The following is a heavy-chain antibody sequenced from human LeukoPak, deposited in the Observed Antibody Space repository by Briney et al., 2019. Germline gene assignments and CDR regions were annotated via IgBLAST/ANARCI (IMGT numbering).Heavy chain of an antibody. CDR3: AKDSSSGSLDI. CDR1: GFTFSSYG. D-gene: IGHD3-22*01. V-gene: IGHV3-30*18. J-gene: IGHJ3*02. CDR2: ISYDGSNK. Sequence: QPGRSLRLSCAASGFTFSSYGMHWVRQAPGKGLEWVAVISYDGSNKYYADSVKGRFTISRDNSKNSLYLQMNSLRTEDTALYYCAKDSSSGSLDIWGQGTMVTVSS.